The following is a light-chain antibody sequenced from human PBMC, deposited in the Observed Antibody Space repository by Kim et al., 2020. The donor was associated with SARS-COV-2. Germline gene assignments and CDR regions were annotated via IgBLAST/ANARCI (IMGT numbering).Light chain of an antibody. Sequence: ASVKLTCTRGSGHSIYAISWHQQQPEKGPRFLMKVNSDGSHNKGDGIPDRFSGSSSGAERYLTISSRQSEDEAAYYCQTWGTGVWVFGGGTQLTVL. CDR2: VNSDGSH. CDR3: QTWGTGVWV. CDR1: SGHSIYA. J-gene: IGLJ3*02. V-gene: IGLV4-69*01.